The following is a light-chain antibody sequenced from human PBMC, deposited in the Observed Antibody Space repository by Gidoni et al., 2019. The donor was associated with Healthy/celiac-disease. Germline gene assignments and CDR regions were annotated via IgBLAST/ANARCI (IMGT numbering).Light chain of an antibody. J-gene: IGLJ1*01. V-gene: IGLV1-40*01. CDR2: GNS. Sequence: QSVLTQPPSVSGAPVQRVTISCTGSSSNIGAGYDVHWYQQLPGTAPKLLIYGNSNRPSGVPDRFSGSKSGTSASLAITGLQAEDEADYYCQSYDSSLSALYVFGTGTKVTV. CDR3: QSYDSSLSALYV. CDR1: SSNIGAGYD.